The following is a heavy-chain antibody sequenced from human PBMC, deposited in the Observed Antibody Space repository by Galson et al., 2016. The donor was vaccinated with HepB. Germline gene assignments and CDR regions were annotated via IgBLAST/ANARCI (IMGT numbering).Heavy chain of an antibody. Sequence: SETLSLTCTVSGGSISSSSYYWGWIRQPPGKGLEWIGSIYYSGRPDYNPALQRRITISVDTSKNQFSLKLRSVTAADTAVYYCARHPRGSRGWADWFDPWGQGTLVTVSS. D-gene: IGHD6-19*01. J-gene: IGHJ5*02. CDR1: GGSISSSSYY. CDR2: IYYSGRP. CDR3: ARHPRGSRGWADWFDP. V-gene: IGHV4-39*01.